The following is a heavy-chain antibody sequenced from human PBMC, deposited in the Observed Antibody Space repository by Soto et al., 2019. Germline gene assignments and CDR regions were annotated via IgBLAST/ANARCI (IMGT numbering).Heavy chain of an antibody. Sequence: QITLKESGPTLVKPTQTLTLTCTFSGFSLSSSGVGVGWIRQPPGRALEWLALIYWDDDERYSPSLKNRLTITKDTSKNQVVLTMTNMDPVDTATYYCAHSLPWFGELPPGYFDYWGQGTLVTVSS. CDR3: AHSLPWFGELPPGYFDY. CDR1: GFSLSSSGVG. D-gene: IGHD3-10*01. CDR2: IYWDDDE. J-gene: IGHJ4*02. V-gene: IGHV2-5*02.